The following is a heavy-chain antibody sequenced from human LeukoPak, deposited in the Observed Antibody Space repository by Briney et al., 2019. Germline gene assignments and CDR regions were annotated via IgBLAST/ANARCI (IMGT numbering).Heavy chain of an antibody. Sequence: GGSLRLSCAATGFTFSDYYMSWIRQAPGKGLEWVSYISSSGSTIYYADSVKGRFTISRDNAKNSLYLQMNSLRAEDTAVYYCAREHYDFWSGYDYGMDVWGQRTTVTVSS. CDR1: GFTFSDYY. CDR3: AREHYDFWSGYDYGMDV. V-gene: IGHV3-11*01. D-gene: IGHD3-3*01. J-gene: IGHJ6*02. CDR2: ISSSGSTI.